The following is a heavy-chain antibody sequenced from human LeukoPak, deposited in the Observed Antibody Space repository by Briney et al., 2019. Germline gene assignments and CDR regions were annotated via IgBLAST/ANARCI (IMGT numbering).Heavy chain of an antibody. J-gene: IGHJ4*02. CDR3: ASAGDYGY. D-gene: IGHD4-17*01. V-gene: IGHV3-7*01. Sequence: GGSLRLSCAASGFTFSSYWMSWVRQAPGKGLECVANIKQDGIDKSYLVSVKGRYTISRDNAENSLYVQMNSLRAEDTAVYYCASAGDYGYWGQGTLVTVSS. CDR1: GFTFSSYW. CDR2: IKQDGIDK.